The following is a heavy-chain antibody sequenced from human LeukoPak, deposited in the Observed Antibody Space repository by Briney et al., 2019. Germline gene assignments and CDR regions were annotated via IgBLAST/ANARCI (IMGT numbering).Heavy chain of an antibody. CDR3: AKVGLGSRYYYYGMDV. V-gene: IGHV3-9*01. CDR2: ISWNSGSI. CDR1: GFTFDDYA. J-gene: IGHJ6*02. Sequence: GGSLRLSCAASGFTFDDYAMHWVRHAPGKGLEWVSGISWNSGSIGYADSVKGRFTISRDNAKNSLYLQMSSLRAEDTALYYCAKVGLGSRYYYYGMDVWGQGTTVTVSS. D-gene: IGHD2-15*01.